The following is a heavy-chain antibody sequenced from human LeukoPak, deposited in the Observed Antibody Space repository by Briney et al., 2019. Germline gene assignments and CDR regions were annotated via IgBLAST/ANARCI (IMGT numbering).Heavy chain of an antibody. V-gene: IGHV4-31*03. CDR1: GGSISSGGYY. Sequence: SQTLSLTCTVSGGSISSGGYYWSWIRQHPGKGLEWIGYIYYSGSTCYNPSLKSRVTISVDTSKNQFSLKLSSVTAADTAVYYCARRYCSGGSCYSHFDYWGQGTLVTVSS. CDR3: ARRYCSGGSCYSHFDY. D-gene: IGHD2-15*01. CDR2: IYYSGST. J-gene: IGHJ4*02.